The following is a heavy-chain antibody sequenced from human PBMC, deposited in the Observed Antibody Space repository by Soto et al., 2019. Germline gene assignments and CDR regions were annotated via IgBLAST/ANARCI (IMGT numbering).Heavy chain of an antibody. D-gene: IGHD5-18*01. Sequence: GGSLRLSCAASGFTFSSYSMNWVRQAPGKGLEWVSSISSSSSYIYYADSVKGRFTISRDNAKNSLYLQMNSLRAEDTAVYYCARVDTAMVLLDYWGQGTLVTVSS. V-gene: IGHV3-21*01. J-gene: IGHJ4*02. CDR2: ISSSSSYI. CDR3: ARVDTAMVLLDY. CDR1: GFTFSSYS.